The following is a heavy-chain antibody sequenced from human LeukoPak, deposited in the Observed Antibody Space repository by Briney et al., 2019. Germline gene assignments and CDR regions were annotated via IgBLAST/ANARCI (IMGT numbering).Heavy chain of an antibody. J-gene: IGHJ6*03. D-gene: IGHD5/OR15-5a*01. V-gene: IGHV3-7*04. CDR3: GRGAHSSVWEYFFYYMDV. Sequence: GGSLRLSCAASGFTFSSYWMSWVRQAPGKGLEWVANIKQDGSEKYSVDSAKGRFTISRDNAKNSLYLQMNSLRAEDTAVYYCGRGAHSSVWEYFFYYMDVWGKGTTVIVSS. CDR2: IKQDGSEK. CDR1: GFTFSSYW.